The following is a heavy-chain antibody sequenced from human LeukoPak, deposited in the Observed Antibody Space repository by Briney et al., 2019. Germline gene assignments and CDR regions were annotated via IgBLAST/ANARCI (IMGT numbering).Heavy chain of an antibody. D-gene: IGHD2-21*02. CDR2: ISGSGGST. Sequence: GGSLRLSCAASGFTFSSYGMSWVRQAPGKGLEWVSAISGSGGSTYYADSVKGRFTISRDNSKNTAYLQMNSLKTEDTAVYYCSTHIVVVTAATNEYYFDYWGQGTLVTVSS. J-gene: IGHJ4*02. CDR1: GFTFSSYG. V-gene: IGHV3-23*01. CDR3: STHIVVVTAATNEYYFDY.